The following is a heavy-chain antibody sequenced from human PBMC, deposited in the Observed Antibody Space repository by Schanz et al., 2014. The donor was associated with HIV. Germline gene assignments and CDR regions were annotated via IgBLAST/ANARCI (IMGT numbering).Heavy chain of an antibody. CDR2: VSAYNGNT. CDR1: GYIFSNSG. V-gene: IGHV1-18*01. J-gene: IGHJ3*02. D-gene: IGHD1-1*01. Sequence: GQLVQSGGEVKKPGASVKVSCKASGYIFSNSGVSWVRQAPGQGLEWLGWVSAYNGNTMYSHKAQARVTLATVTSASSAYMELRSLRSVDPAVYYCAKTVQGAFESWGQGTLVTVS. CDR3: AKTVQGAFES.